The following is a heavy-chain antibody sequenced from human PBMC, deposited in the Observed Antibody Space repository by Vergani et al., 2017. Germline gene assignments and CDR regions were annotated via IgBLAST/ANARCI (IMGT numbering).Heavy chain of an antibody. CDR2: VNPGGGST. D-gene: IGHD1-1*01. Sequence: QVQLVQSGAEVKKPGASVKVSCKASGYTFTNYYMHWVRQAPGQGLEWMGIVNPGGGSTTYAKKFQGRVTITRDRSTSTIYMELSSLRSEDTALYYCARTTWPYYFDYWGQGTLVTVSS. V-gene: IGHV1-46*01. CDR3: ARTTWPYYFDY. J-gene: IGHJ4*02. CDR1: GYTFTNYY.